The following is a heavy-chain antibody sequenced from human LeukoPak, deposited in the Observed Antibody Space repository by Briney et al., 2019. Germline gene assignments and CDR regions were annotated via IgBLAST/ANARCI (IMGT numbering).Heavy chain of an antibody. D-gene: IGHD4-23*01. CDR2: ISGSGGRT. CDR3: AIWHGGTIDY. J-gene: IGHJ4*02. V-gene: IGHV3-23*01. Sequence: GGSLRLSCAASGFTFSSYAMNWVRQAPGKGLEWVSAISGSGGRTYYADSVKGRFTISRDNSKNTLYLQMNSLRAEDTAVYYCAIWHGGTIDYWGQGTLVTVSS. CDR1: GFTFSSYA.